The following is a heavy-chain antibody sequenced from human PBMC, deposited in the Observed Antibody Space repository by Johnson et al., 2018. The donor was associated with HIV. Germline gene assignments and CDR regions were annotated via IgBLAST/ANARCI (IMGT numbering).Heavy chain of an antibody. CDR3: AKDLLGDYRANAFDI. J-gene: IGHJ3*02. Sequence: QVQLVESGGSVVQPGRSLRLSCAASGFTFSSYAMHWVRQAPGKGLEWVAVISSDGTNKYYADSVKGRFTISRDNSKNKLYLEMNSLRAEDTAVYYCAKDLLGDYRANAFDIWGQGTMVTVSS. V-gene: IGHV3-30*04. CDR2: ISSDGTNK. D-gene: IGHD4-17*01. CDR1: GFTFSSYA.